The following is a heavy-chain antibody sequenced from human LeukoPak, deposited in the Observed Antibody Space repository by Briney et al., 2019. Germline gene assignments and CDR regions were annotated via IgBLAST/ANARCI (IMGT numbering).Heavy chain of an antibody. CDR2: IKSKTDGGTT. V-gene: IGHV3-15*01. CDR3: TTDTYYDFWSGYYHVDY. CDR1: GFTFSNAW. D-gene: IGHD3-3*01. Sequence: PGGSLRLSCAASGFTFSNAWMSWVRQAPGMGLEWVGRIKSKTDGGTTDYAAPVKGRFTISRDDSKNTLYLQMNSLKTEDTAVYYCTTDTYYDFWSGYYHVDYWGQGTLVTVSS. J-gene: IGHJ4*02.